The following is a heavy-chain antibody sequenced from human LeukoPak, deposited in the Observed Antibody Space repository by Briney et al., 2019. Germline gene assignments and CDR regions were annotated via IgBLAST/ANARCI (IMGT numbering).Heavy chain of an antibody. CDR3: GGILPGYGSSYYYYGMDV. CDR1: GGSFSGYY. CDR2: IYYSGST. J-gene: IGHJ6*02. V-gene: IGHV4-59*08. Sequence: SETLSLTCAVYGGSFSGYYWSWIRQPPGKGLEWIGYIYYSGSTNYNPSLKSRVTISVDTSKNQFSLKLSSVTAADTAVYYCGGILPGYGSSYYYYGMDVWAKGPRSPSP. D-gene: IGHD3-9*01.